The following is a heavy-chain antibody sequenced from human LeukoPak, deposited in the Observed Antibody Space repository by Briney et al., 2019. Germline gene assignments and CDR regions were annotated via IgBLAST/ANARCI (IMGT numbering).Heavy chain of an antibody. D-gene: IGHD6-19*01. CDR2: ISSSSSYI. Sequence: GGSLRLSCAASGFTFSDYYMSWIRQAPGKGLEWVSSISSSSSYIYYADSVKGRFTISRDNAKNSLYLQMNSLRAEDTAVYYCARGAVADYYFDYWGQGTLVTVSS. CDR3: ARGAVADYYFDY. J-gene: IGHJ4*02. CDR1: GFTFSDYY. V-gene: IGHV3-11*06.